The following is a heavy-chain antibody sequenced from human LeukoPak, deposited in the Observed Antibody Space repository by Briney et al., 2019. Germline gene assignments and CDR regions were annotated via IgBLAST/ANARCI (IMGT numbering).Heavy chain of an antibody. D-gene: IGHD3-10*01. V-gene: IGHV3-7*01. Sequence: PGGSLRLSCVASGFTFSSSWMSWVRQAPGKGLEWVANIKQDGSEKSYVESVKGRFTISRDNAKNSLSLQMNNLRVEDTAVYYCARAGSHWHYVYWGQGTVVTVSS. J-gene: IGHJ4*02. CDR1: GFTFSSSW. CDR2: IKQDGSEK. CDR3: ARAGSHWHYVY.